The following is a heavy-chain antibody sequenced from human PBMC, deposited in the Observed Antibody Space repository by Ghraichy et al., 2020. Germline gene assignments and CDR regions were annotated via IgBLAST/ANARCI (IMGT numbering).Heavy chain of an antibody. CDR3: MGGRAGAPFDY. Sequence: LSLTCTVSGGSISTYYWTWIRQPPGKGLEWIGNMYYSRSSNYNPSLKSRVTISVDTSKNQISLKMSSVTAADTAIYYCMGGRAGAPFDYWGQGTLVTVSS. J-gene: IGHJ4*02. CDR2: MYYSRSS. V-gene: IGHV4-59*08. D-gene: IGHD1-26*01. CDR1: GGSISTYY.